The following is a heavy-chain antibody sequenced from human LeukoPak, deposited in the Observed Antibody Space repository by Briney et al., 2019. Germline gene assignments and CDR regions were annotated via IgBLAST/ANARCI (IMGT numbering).Heavy chain of an antibody. CDR3: ASSPQYYYDSSGFGIDAFDI. V-gene: IGHV1-69*13. CDR2: IIPIFGTA. CDR1: GYTFTSYG. Sequence: AASVKVSCKASGYTFTSYGISWVRQAPGQGLEWMGGIIPIFGTANYAQKFQGRVTITADESTSTAYMELSSLRSEDTAVYYCASSPQYYYDSSGFGIDAFDIWGQGTMVTVSS. D-gene: IGHD3-22*01. J-gene: IGHJ3*02.